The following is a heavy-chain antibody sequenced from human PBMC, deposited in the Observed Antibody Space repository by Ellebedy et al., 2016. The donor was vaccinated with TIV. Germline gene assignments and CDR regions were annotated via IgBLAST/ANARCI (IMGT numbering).Heavy chain of an antibody. CDR3: VKAWHSNSWYSNWFDP. CDR2: ISDNGITT. D-gene: IGHD6-13*01. Sequence: GGSLRLSCSVSGFTFSSDAMHWVRQAPGKGLQYVAAISDNGITTDYADSVGGRFTISRDNSKTTLYLQMRSLRPEDTAVYYCVKAWHSNSWYSNWFDPWGQGTLVIVSS. J-gene: IGHJ5*02. V-gene: IGHV3-64D*09. CDR1: GFTFSSDA.